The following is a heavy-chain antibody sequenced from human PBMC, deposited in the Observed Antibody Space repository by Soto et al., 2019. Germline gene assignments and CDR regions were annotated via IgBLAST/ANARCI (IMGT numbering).Heavy chain of an antibody. D-gene: IGHD3-9*01. CDR1: GGSFSGYY. Sequence: SETLSLTCAVYGGSFSGYYWSWIRQPPGKGPEWIGEINHSGSTNYNPSLKSRVTISVDTSKNQFSLKLSSVTAADTAVYYCGRAYVLRYFDWPQYYYYYMDVWGKGTTVTVSS. V-gene: IGHV4-34*01. CDR3: GRAYVLRYFDWPQYYYYYMDV. J-gene: IGHJ6*03. CDR2: INHSGST.